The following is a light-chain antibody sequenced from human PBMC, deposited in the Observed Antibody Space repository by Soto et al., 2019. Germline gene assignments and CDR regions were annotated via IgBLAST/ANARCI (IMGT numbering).Light chain of an antibody. CDR3: NSYTSKSTGV. J-gene: IGLJ1*01. CDR1: SSDVGGYNY. CDR2: EVS. Sequence: QSALTQPASVSGSPGQSITISCTGTSSDVGGYNYVSWYQQHPGKAPKLIIYEVSNRPSGVSNRFSGFKSGNTASLTISGLQAEDEADYYCNSYTSKSTGVFGTGTKLTVL. V-gene: IGLV2-14*01.